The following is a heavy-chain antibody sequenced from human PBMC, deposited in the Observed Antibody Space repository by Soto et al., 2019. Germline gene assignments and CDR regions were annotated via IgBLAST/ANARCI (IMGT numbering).Heavy chain of an antibody. Sequence: GGSLRLSCAASGFPFSIYWMNWVRQSPGKGLEWVARINQDGSEKSYVDSVRGRFTISRDNARNSLSLQVNSLRVEDSALYFCARAASRWYSHGMDVWGQGT. CDR2: INQDGSEK. V-gene: IGHV3-7*01. CDR3: ARAASRWYSHGMDV. D-gene: IGHD6-13*01. J-gene: IGHJ6*02. CDR1: GFPFSIYW.